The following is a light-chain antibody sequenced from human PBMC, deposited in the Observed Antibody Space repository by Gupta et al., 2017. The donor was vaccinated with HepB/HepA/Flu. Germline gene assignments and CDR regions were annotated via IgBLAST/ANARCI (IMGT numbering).Light chain of an antibody. CDR2: DAS. CDR3: QRHSNWPPIT. V-gene: IGKV3-11*01. Sequence: EIVLTQSPATLSLSPGERATLSFRARQSVRSYLAWYKQKPGHAPRLLIYDASNRDTGIPARFSGSGCGTDFTLTISIREPEHFAVYYCQRHSNWPPITFGRGTKVEIK. J-gene: IGKJ4*01. CDR1: QSVRSY.